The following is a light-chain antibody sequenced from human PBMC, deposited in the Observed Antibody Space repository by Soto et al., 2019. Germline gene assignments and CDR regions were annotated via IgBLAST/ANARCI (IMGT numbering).Light chain of an antibody. V-gene: IGKV3-15*01. CDR3: QQYNNCPIT. CDR1: QSVSRN. CDR2: GAS. Sequence: IVVTQSPATLSVTPGERANLSCRASQSVSRNLAWYQQKPGQAPRLLIYGASTRATGISARFSGSGSGTDFTLTISSLEPEDFAVYYCQQYNNCPITFGQGTRLEIK. J-gene: IGKJ5*01.